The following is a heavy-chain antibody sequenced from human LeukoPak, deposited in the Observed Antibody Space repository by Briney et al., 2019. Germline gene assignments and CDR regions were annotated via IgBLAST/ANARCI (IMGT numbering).Heavy chain of an antibody. V-gene: IGHV4-4*09. CDR1: GGSISSYY. Sequence: PETLSLTCTVSGGSISSYYRSWIRQPPGKGLEWIGYIYTSGSTNYNPSLKSRVTISVDTSKNQFSLKLSSVTAADTAVYYCARRSGHCSSTSCYRGEYYYYMDVWGKGTTVTVSS. CDR3: ARRSGHCSSTSCYRGEYYYYMDV. CDR2: IYTSGST. D-gene: IGHD2-2*02. J-gene: IGHJ6*03.